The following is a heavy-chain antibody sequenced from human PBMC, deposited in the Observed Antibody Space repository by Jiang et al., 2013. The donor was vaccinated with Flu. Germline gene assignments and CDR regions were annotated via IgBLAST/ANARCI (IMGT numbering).Heavy chain of an antibody. J-gene: IGHJ6*02. D-gene: IGHD5-24*01. CDR1: GDTISETIYY. CDR2: VYYDGTT. V-gene: IGHV4-39*01. Sequence: SGDTISETIYYWGWIRQPSGKGLEWIGTVYYDGTTYYNPSLKSRVTISVDTSKNQFSLKLSSVTAADTAVYYCARRRDGYKYYYGMDVWGQGTTVTVSS. CDR3: ARRRDGYKYYYGMDV.